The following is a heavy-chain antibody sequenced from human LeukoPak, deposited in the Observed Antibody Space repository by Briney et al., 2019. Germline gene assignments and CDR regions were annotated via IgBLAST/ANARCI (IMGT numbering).Heavy chain of an antibody. CDR1: GGSINSGY. D-gene: IGHD3-10*01. CDR3: ARVYGSGSTLDYYYGMDV. V-gene: IGHV4-59*01. Sequence: SETLSLTCSVSGGSINSGYWSWIRQPPGKGLEWIGYIYYSGSTNYDPSLKSRVTISVDTSKNQFSLKLSSVTAADTAVHYCARVYGSGSTLDYYYGMDVWGQGTTVTVSS. J-gene: IGHJ6*02. CDR2: IYYSGST.